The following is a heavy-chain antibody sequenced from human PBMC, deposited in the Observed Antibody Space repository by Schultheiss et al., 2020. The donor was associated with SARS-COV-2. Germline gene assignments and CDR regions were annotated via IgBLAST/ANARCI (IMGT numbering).Heavy chain of an antibody. D-gene: IGHD4-17*01. V-gene: IGHV3-30*07. CDR2: ISFDGSQM. CDR3: ARENGDYGDAFDI. J-gene: IGHJ3*02. CDR1: GFTFSDYY. Sequence: GGSLRLSCAASGFTFSDYYMNWVRQAPGKGLEWVAGISFDGSQMTYADSVKGRFTISRDNSKNTLYLQMNSLRAEDTAVYYCARENGDYGDAFDIWGQGTMVTVSS.